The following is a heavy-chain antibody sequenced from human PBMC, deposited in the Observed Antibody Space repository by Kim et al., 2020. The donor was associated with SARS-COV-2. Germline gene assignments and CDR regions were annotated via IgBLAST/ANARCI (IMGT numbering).Heavy chain of an antibody. V-gene: IGHV4-31*03. CDR3: ARGDSGYEHFDY. D-gene: IGHD5-12*01. CDR1: GGSISSGGYY. Sequence: SETLSLTCTVSGGSISSGGYYWSWIRQHPGKGLEWIGYIYYSGSTYYNPSLKSRVTISVDTSKNQFSLKLSSVTAADTAVYYCARGDSGYEHFDYWDQGTLVTVSS. CDR2: IYYSGST. J-gene: IGHJ4*02.